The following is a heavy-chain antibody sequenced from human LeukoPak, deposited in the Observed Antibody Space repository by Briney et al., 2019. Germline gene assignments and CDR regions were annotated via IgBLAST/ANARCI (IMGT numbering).Heavy chain of an antibody. CDR1: GFTFSSYA. D-gene: IGHD5-24*01. J-gene: IGHJ4*02. CDR2: ISGSGGST. CDR3: ARRSRDGWYFDY. V-gene: IGHV3-23*01. Sequence: GGSLRLSCAASGFTFSSYAMSWVRQAPGKGLEWVSAISGSGGSTYYADSVKGRFTISRDNSKNTLLLQMNSLRAEDTAVYYCARRSRDGWYFDYWGQGTLVTVSS.